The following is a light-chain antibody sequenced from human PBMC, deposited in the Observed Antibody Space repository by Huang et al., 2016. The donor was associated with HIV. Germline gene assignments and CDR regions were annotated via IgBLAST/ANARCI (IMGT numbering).Light chain of an antibody. CDR3: QQRSNFFT. CDR2: DAS. J-gene: IGKJ4*01. CDR1: QNIGSH. V-gene: IGKV3-11*01. Sequence: EIVLTQSPAILPLSPGERATLSCRASQNIGSHLVWYQQKPGQVPRLLIYDASNRATGIPAMFSGSGSGTDFNLTISSLQPEDFVIYYCQQRSNFFTFGGGTKVEIK.